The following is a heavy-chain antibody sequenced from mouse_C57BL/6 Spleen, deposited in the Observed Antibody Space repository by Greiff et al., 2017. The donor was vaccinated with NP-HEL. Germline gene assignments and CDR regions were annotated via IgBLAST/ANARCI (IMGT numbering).Heavy chain of an antibody. J-gene: IGHJ2*01. CDR1: GFSLTSYA. CDR2: IWTGGGT. Sequence: VKLVESGPGLVAPSQSLSITCTVSGFSLTSYAISWVRQPPGKGLEWLGVIWTGGGTNYNSALKSRLSISKDNSKSQVFLKMNSLQTDDTARYYCARNRYGSSSYYFDYWGQGTTLTVSS. V-gene: IGHV2-9-1*01. CDR3: ARNRYGSSSYYFDY. D-gene: IGHD1-1*01.